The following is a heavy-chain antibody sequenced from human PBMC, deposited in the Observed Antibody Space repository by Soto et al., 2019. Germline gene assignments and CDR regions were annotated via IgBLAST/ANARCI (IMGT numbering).Heavy chain of an antibody. CDR3: ARVGYYDSSGLYYFDY. D-gene: IGHD3-22*01. CDR1: GGSFSGYY. CDR2: INHSGST. Sequence: SETLSLTCAVYGGSFSGYYWSWIRQPPGKGLEWIGEINHSGSTNYNPSLKSRVTISVDTSKNQFSLKLSSVTAADTAVYYCARVGYYDSSGLYYFDYWGQGTLVTVSS. J-gene: IGHJ4*02. V-gene: IGHV4-34*01.